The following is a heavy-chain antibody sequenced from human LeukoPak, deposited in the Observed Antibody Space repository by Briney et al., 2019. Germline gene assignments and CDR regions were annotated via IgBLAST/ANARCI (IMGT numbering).Heavy chain of an antibody. V-gene: IGHV3-43D*03. Sequence: GGSLRLSCAASGFTFDDYAMHWVRQAPGKGLEWVSLIIWDGSSTYYADSVKGRFTISRDNSKNSLYLQMNSLRAEDTALYYCAKDDGAIDFWGQGTLVTVSS. CDR2: IIWDGSST. D-gene: IGHD4-17*01. CDR3: AKDDGAIDF. CDR1: GFTFDDYA. J-gene: IGHJ4*02.